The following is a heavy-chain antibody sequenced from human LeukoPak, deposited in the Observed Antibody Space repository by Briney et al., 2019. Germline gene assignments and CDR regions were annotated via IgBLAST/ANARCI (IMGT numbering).Heavy chain of an antibody. CDR3: ARATSTYYYDSSGYYLEY. V-gene: IGHV1-18*01. D-gene: IGHD3-22*01. CDR2: ISAYNGNT. J-gene: IGHJ4*02. Sequence: GASVKVSCKASGYTFTSYDISWVRQAPGQGLEWMGWISAYNGNTNYAQKLQGRVTMTTDTSTSTAYMELRSLRSDDTAVYYCARATSTYYYDSSGYYLEYWGQGTLVTVSS. CDR1: GYTFTSYD.